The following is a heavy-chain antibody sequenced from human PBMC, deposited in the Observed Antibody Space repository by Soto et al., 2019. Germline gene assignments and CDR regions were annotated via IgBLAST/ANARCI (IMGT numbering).Heavy chain of an antibody. CDR1: GYPFTSDY. CDR3: ARLPGYCSGGRCPADYYYYGMDV. V-gene: IGHV1-46*01. J-gene: IGHJ6*02. CDR2: INPSGGST. D-gene: IGHD2-15*01. Sequence: XPVKVSCTASGYPFTSDYMHCVRHSPGQGLEWLGIINPSGGSTGYAQKFQGRVTMTRDTSTSTVYMELSSLRSEDTAVYYCARLPGYCSGGRCPADYYYYGMDVWGRRTTVTVSS.